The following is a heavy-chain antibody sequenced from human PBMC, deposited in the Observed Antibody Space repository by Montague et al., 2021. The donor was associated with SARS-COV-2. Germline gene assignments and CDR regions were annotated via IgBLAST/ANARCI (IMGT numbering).Heavy chain of an antibody. CDR2: ISYDGSNK. Sequence: SRRLSCAASGFTLSSYAMHWVRQAPGKGLEWVAVISYDGSNKYYADSVKGRFTISRDNSKNTLYLQMNSLRAEDTAVYYCASPRKSYTAADSSFDYWGQGTLVTVSS. CDR1: GFTLSSYA. D-gene: IGHD3-22*01. V-gene: IGHV3-30-3*01. J-gene: IGHJ4*02. CDR3: ASPRKSYTAADSSFDY.